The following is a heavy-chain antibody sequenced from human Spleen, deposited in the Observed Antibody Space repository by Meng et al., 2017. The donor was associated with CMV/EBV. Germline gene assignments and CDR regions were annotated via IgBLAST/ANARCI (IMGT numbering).Heavy chain of an antibody. CDR1: GYSFSDYW. D-gene: IGHD2-21*02. V-gene: IGHV5-51*01. CDR3: ARHFGGDSSGAYDI. Sequence: GESLKISCQGSGYSFSDYWIAWVRQVPGKGLEWMGIIYPGDSDTKYSPSFQGRVTISVDNSISTAYLQWSSLKASDSAMYYCARHFGGDSSGAYDIWGQGTMVTVSS. CDR2: IYPGDSDT. J-gene: IGHJ3*02.